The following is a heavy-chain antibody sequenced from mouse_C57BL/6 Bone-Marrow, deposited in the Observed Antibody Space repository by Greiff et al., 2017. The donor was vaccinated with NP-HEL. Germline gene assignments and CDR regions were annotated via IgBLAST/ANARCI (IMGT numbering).Heavy chain of an antibody. Sequence: VQLQQPGAELVMPGASVKLSCKASGYTFTSYWMHWVKQRPGQGLEWIGEIDPSDSYTNYNQKFKGKSTLTVDKSSSTAYMQLSSLTSEDSAVYYCAREGGYDGYYVGSMDYWGQGTSVTVSS. CDR1: GYTFTSYW. CDR3: AREGGYDGYYVGSMDY. V-gene: IGHV1-69*01. J-gene: IGHJ4*01. D-gene: IGHD2-3*01. CDR2: IDPSDSYT.